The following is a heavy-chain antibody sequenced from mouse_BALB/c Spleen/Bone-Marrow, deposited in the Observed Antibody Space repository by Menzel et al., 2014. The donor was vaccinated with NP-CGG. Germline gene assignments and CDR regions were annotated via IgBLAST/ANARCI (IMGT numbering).Heavy chain of an antibody. CDR2: INPDSSTI. J-gene: IGHJ3*01. D-gene: IGHD2-1*01. Sequence: EVKVVDSGGGLVQPGGSLKLSCAASGFDFSRYWMSWVRQAPGKGLEWIGEINPDSSTINYTPSLKDKFIISRDNAKNTLYLQMSKVRSEDTALYYCARPGWGNYVFVYWGQGTLVTVST. V-gene: IGHV4-1*02. CDR1: GFDFSRYW. CDR3: ARPGWGNYVFVY.